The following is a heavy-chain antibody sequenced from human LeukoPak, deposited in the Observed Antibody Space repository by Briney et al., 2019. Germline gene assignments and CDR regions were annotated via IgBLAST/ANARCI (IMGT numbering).Heavy chain of an antibody. CDR2: ISGSGGST. CDR1: GFTFSSYA. D-gene: IGHD3-22*01. J-gene: IGHJ4*02. Sequence: PGWSLRVSCAASGFTFSSYAMSWVRQAPGKGLEWVSAISGSGGSTYYADSVKGRFTISRDNSKNTLYLQMNSLRTEDTAVYYCAKDPIDYYDSSGYHFDYWGQGTMVTVSS. V-gene: IGHV3-23*01. CDR3: AKDPIDYYDSSGYHFDY.